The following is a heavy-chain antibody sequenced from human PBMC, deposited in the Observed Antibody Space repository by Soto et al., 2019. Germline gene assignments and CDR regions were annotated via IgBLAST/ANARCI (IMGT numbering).Heavy chain of an antibody. Sequence: QVQLVQSGAEVKKPGASVKVSCKASGYTFTSYGISWVRQAPGQGLEWMGWISAYNGNTNYAQKLKGRVTMTTDTPSSKAYVDGRGLPATDRAVYFCGRDGDAPMPRFFYHWGQGTPVTVSS. CDR2: ISAYNGNT. J-gene: IGHJ4*02. CDR3: GRDGDAPMPRFFYH. CDR1: GYTFTSYG. D-gene: IGHD5-18*01. V-gene: IGHV1-18*04.